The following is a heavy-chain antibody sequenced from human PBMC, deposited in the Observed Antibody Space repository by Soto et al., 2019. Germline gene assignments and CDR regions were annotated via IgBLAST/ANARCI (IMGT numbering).Heavy chain of an antibody. Sequence: PSETLSLTCAVSGYSISSGYYWGWIRQPPGKGLEWIGSIYHSGSTYYNPSLKSRVTISVDTSKNQFSLKLSSVTAADTAVYYCARDDYDILTGYPNWFDPWGQGTLVTSPQ. V-gene: IGHV4-38-2*02. CDR2: IYHSGST. D-gene: IGHD3-9*01. J-gene: IGHJ5*02. CDR1: GYSISSGYY. CDR3: ARDDYDILTGYPNWFDP.